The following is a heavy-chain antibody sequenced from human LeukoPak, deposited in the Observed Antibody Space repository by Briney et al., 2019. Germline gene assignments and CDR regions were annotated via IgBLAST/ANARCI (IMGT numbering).Heavy chain of an antibody. J-gene: IGHJ4*02. D-gene: IGHD3-22*01. CDR3: ARLRITMIVGKYFDY. V-gene: IGHV4-30-4*01. Sequence: PSETLSLTCTVSGGSITSGDDYWSWIRQPPGKGLEWIGYIFYGGSTYYNPSLKSRVAISVDTSKNQFSLKLSSVTAADTAVYYCARLRITMIVGKYFDYWGQGTLVTVSS. CDR1: GGSITSGDDY. CDR2: IFYGGST.